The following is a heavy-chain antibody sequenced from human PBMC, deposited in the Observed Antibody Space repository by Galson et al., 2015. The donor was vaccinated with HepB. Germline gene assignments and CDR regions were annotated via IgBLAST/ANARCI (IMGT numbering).Heavy chain of an antibody. D-gene: IGHD5-18*01. J-gene: IGHJ4*02. V-gene: IGHV3-23*01. CDR1: GFTFSNYD. Sequence: SLRLSCAGSGFTFSNYDMSWVRQAPGKGLGWVSAISARGGNTYYADSVKGRFTISRDNPKNTLYLQMNSLRADDTAVYYCSFWSGYSFLTFWGQGTLVPVSS. CDR3: SFWSGYSFLTF. CDR2: ISARGGNT.